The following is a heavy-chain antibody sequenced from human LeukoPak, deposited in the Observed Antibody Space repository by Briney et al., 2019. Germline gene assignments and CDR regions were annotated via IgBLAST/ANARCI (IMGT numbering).Heavy chain of an antibody. CDR2: IYTSGST. CDR1: GGSISSGNYY. D-gene: IGHD3-22*01. V-gene: IGHV4-61*02. J-gene: IGHJ4*02. Sequence: SETLSLTCTVSGGSISSGNYYWSWIRKPAGKGLEWIGRIYTSGSTNYNPSLKSRVTISVDTSKNQFSLKLSSVTAADTAVYYCARAEVLPDFFDSSGGFDYWGQGTLVTVSS. CDR3: ARAEVLPDFFDSSGGFDY.